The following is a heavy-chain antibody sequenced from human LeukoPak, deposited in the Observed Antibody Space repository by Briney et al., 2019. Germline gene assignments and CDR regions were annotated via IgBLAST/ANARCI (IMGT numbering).Heavy chain of an antibody. V-gene: IGHV4-31*03. D-gene: IGHD6-19*01. Sequence: PSETLSLTCTVSGGSISSGGYYWSWIRQHPGKGLEWIGYIYYSGSTYYNPSLKCRVTISVDTSKNQFSLKLSSVTAADTAVYYCARDSHAVAGYNWFDPWGQGTLVTVSS. CDR2: IYYSGST. CDR3: ARDSHAVAGYNWFDP. J-gene: IGHJ5*02. CDR1: GGSISSGGYY.